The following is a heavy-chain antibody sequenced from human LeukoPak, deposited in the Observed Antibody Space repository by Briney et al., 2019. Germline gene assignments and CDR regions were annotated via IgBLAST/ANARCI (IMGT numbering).Heavy chain of an antibody. D-gene: IGHD3-22*01. CDR1: GGSISSGSYY. Sequence: SQTLSLTCTVSGGSISSGSYYWSWIRQPAGKGLEWIGRIYTSGSTNYNPSLKSRVTISVDTSKNQFSLKLSSVTAADTAVYYCARHREGSYYDSSGEGAFDIWGQGTMVTVSS. V-gene: IGHV4-61*02. CDR2: IYTSGST. CDR3: ARHREGSYYDSSGEGAFDI. J-gene: IGHJ3*02.